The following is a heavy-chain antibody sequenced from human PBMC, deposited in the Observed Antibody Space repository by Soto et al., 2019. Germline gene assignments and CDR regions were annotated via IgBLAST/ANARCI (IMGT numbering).Heavy chain of an antibody. J-gene: IGHJ4*02. V-gene: IGHV3-66*01. CDR1: GFIVNSNY. Sequence: EVELVESGGGLVQPGGSLRLSCAASGFIVNSNYMRWVRQAPGKGLEWVSVIDSGGSTYYADSVKGRFTISRDNTKNTLYLQMNSLRAEDTAVYYCACYGDSGRNDYWGQGTLVIVSS. CDR3: ACYGDSGRNDY. D-gene: IGHD4-17*01. CDR2: IDSGGST.